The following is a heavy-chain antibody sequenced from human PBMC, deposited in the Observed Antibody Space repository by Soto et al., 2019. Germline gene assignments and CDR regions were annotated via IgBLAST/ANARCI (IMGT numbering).Heavy chain of an antibody. D-gene: IGHD2-2*01. CDR2: ISSGGDSS. J-gene: IGHJ4*02. CDR1: GFTFSSYE. V-gene: IGHV3-48*03. CDR3: ARVYCSTTTCHVQAFDS. Sequence: EVQLVESGGGLAQPGGSVRLSCAASGFTFSSYEMNWVRQAPGKTLEWVSYISSGGDSSYYADSVKGRFTISRDNAKNSLSLQMHSLRVEDTAVYYCARVYCSTTTCHVQAFDSWGQGTLVTVSS.